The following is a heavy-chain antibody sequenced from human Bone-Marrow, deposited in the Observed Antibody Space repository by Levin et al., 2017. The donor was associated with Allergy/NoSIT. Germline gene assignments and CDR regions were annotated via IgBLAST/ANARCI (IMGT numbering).Heavy chain of an antibody. D-gene: IGHD5-24*01. J-gene: IGHJ4*02. CDR3: ARDFRWLVDY. V-gene: IGHV3-30*02. CDR2: IAKDETTI. Sequence: GGSLRLSCATSGFRFSDYDMHWVRQTPGKGPEWLGYIAKDETTIYYSDSVRGRFTLSRDKSKGTVDLQMNSLRTEDSALYYCARDFRWLVDYWGQGTAVTVSS. CDR1: GFRFSDYD.